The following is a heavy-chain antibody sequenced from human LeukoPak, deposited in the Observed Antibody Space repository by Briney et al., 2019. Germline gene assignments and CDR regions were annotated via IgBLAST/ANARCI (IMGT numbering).Heavy chain of an antibody. D-gene: IGHD2-15*01. J-gene: IGHJ4*02. CDR2: IKKTGSET. V-gene: IGHV3-7*01. CDR1: GFTFSHFW. CDR3: AREDGYCSGGNCYSYFDS. Sequence: PGGSLRLSRAASGFTFSHFWMSWARQAPGKGLEWVAYIKKTGSETYYVDSVKGRFTITRDNTRNSLFLQMYSLRAEDTAVYFCAREDGYCSGGNCYSYFDSWGQGTLVTVSS.